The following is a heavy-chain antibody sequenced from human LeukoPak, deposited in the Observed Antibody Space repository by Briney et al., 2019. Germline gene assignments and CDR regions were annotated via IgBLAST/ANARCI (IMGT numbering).Heavy chain of an antibody. CDR2: ISNGGGAT. V-gene: IGHV3-7*03. CDR1: GYTFSPYS. Sequence: GGSLRLSCVASGYTFSPYSMSWVRQTPGKGLEWVASISNGGGATFYGDSVRGRFTVSRDDAKNSLFLQMNGLRSDDTAVYYWTRENYFPDSWGQGRLVTVSS. CDR3: TRENYFPDS. J-gene: IGHJ4*02. D-gene: IGHD3-10*02.